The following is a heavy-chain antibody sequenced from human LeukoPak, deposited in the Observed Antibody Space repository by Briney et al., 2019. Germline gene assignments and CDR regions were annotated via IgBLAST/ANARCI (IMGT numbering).Heavy chain of an antibody. CDR3: ARELRATVTFDAFDI. CDR2: IYYSGST. J-gene: IGHJ3*02. V-gene: IGHV4-61*01. CDR1: GGSVSSGSYY. Sequence: PSETLSLTCTVSGGSVSSGSYYWSWIRQPPGKGLEWIGYIYYSGSTNYNPSLKSRVTISVDTSKNQFSLKLSSVTAADTAAYYCARELRATVTFDAFDIWGQGTMVTVSS. D-gene: IGHD4-17*01.